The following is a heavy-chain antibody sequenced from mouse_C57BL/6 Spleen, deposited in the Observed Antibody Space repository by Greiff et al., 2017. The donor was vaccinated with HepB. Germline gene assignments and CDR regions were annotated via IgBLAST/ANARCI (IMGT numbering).Heavy chain of an antibody. D-gene: IGHD1-2*01. V-gene: IGHV1-19*01. J-gene: IGHJ2*01. Sequence: EVQLQQSGPVLVKPGASVKMSCKASGYTFTDYYMNWVKQSHGKSLEWIGVINPYNGGTSYNQKFKGKAPLTVDKSSSTAYMELNSLTSEDSAVYYCARLLRHYFDYWGQGTTLTVSS. CDR3: ARLLRHYFDY. CDR1: GYTFTDYY. CDR2: INPYNGGT.